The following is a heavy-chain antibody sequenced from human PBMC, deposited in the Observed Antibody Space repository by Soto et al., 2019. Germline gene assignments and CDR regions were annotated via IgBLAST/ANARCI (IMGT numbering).Heavy chain of an antibody. Sequence: PSEIISLTYAVVGGPIIDIDGRSSINQPPGKGLEWSGEIYHSGSTNYNPSLKSRVTISVDKSKNQFSLKLSSVTAADTAVYYCARVRALYWVDVWGQGTTVTVSS. CDR2: IYHSGST. D-gene: IGHD2-8*02. CDR3: ARVRALYWVDV. V-gene: IGHV4-4*02. J-gene: IGHJ6*02. CDR1: GGPIIDIDG.